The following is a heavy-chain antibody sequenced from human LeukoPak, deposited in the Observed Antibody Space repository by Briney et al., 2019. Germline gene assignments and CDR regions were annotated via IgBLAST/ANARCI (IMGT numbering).Heavy chain of an antibody. CDR1: GFNFIDYT. J-gene: IGHJ3*02. D-gene: IGHD1-1*01. CDR3: ARLDDSFDI. V-gene: IGHV3-21*01. CDR2: ITSTGRYI. Sequence: GGSLRLSCAASGFNFIDYTMNWVRQAPGKGLEWVSSITSTGRYIFYADSLKGRFAISRDNAKNSLYLQLNSLRAEDTAVYYCARLDDSFDIWGQGTMVTVSS.